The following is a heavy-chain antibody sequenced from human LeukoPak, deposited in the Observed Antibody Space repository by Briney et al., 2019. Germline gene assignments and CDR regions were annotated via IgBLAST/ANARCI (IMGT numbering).Heavy chain of an antibody. J-gene: IGHJ4*02. V-gene: IGHV1-8*03. CDR1: GYTFTSYD. CDR2: MNPNSGNT. CDR3: AIVAGYIHGLYYFDY. D-gene: IGHD5-24*01. Sequence: ASVKVSCKASGYTFTSYDINWVRQATGQGLEWMGWMNPNSGNTGCAQKFQGRVTITRNTSISTAYMELSSLRSEDTAVYYCAIVAGYIHGLYYFDYWGQGTLVTVSS.